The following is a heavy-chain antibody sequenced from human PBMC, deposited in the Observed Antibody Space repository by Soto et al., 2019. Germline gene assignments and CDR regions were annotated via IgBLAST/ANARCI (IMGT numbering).Heavy chain of an antibody. J-gene: IGHJ3*01. Sequence: THSLTCAVSGDSVNTHDWWAWVRQPPGKRPEWIGEISHNDLKNYHPFLKTRLSFSISRDRSSLQFSLSLRSVTATDTAVYFCAGRTSSAAIADWGQGKMVPVS. D-gene: IGHD2-2*01. V-gene: IGHV4-4*01. CDR1: GDSVNTHDW. CDR2: ISHNDLK. CDR3: AGRTSSAAIAD.